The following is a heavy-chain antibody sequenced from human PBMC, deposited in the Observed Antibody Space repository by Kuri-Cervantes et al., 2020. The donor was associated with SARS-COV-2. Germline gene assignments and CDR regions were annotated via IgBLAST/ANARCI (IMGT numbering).Heavy chain of an antibody. D-gene: IGHD2-21*02. Sequence: GESLKISCAASGFTFSDYYMSWIRQAPGKGLEWVSYISSSGSTIYYADSVKGRFTISRDNAKNSLYLQMNSLRAEDTAVYYCAKDRGGDPLFDYFDYWGQGTLVTVSS. CDR1: GFTFSDYY. J-gene: IGHJ4*02. CDR3: AKDRGGDPLFDYFDY. V-gene: IGHV3-11*01. CDR2: ISSSGSTI.